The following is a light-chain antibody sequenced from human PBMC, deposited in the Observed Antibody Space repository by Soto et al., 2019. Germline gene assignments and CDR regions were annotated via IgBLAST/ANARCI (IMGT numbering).Light chain of an antibody. J-gene: IGKJ4*01. V-gene: IGKV3-11*01. CDR1: QSVSSY. Sequence: EIVLTQSPATLSLSPGERATLSCRASQSVSSYLAWYQQKPGQAPRLLIYDASNRATGIPARFSGSGSGADFTPTISSLEPDDFVFNYCQHRSNWPLSPLDGGTK. CDR3: QHRSNWPLSP. CDR2: DAS.